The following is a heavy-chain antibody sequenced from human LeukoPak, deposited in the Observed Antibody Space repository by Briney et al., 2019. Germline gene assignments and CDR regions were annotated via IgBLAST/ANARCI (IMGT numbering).Heavy chain of an antibody. V-gene: IGHV1-8*01. Sequence: ASVKVSCKASGYTFTSYDINWVRQATGQGLEWMGWMNPNSGNTGYAQKFQGRVTMTRNTSISTAYMELSSLRSEDTAVYYCARGYGIYSSGWYYFDYWGQGTLVTVSS. D-gene: IGHD6-19*01. CDR3: ARGYGIYSSGWYYFDY. CDR1: GYTFTSYD. CDR2: MNPNSGNT. J-gene: IGHJ4*02.